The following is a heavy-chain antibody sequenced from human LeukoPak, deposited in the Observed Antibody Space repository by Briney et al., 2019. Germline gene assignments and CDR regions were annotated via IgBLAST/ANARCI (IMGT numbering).Heavy chain of an antibody. V-gene: IGHV3-30-3*01. Sequence: GGSLRLSCAASGFTFSSYAMHWVRQAPGKGLEWVAVIAIDGINKFYADSVKGRVSLSRDNSKNTVYLQMSSLRVADTGVYYCGRGFSNWSLDYWGQGTLITV. D-gene: IGHD6-13*01. CDR2: IAIDGINK. CDR1: GFTFSSYA. J-gene: IGHJ4*02. CDR3: GRGFSNWSLDY.